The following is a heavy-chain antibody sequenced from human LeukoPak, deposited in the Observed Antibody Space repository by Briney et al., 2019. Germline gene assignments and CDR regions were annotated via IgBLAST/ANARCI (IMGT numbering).Heavy chain of an antibody. CDR2: ITSNGGST. CDR3: VKGRCSGSSCYGGDY. V-gene: IGHV3-64D*06. D-gene: IGHD2-2*01. CDR1: GFTFDDYA. J-gene: IGHJ4*02. Sequence: QPGGSLRLSCAASGFTFDDYAMHWVRQAPGKGLEYVSAITSNGGSTYYADSVKGRFTISRDNSKNTLYLQMSSLRAEDTAVYYCVKGRCSGSSCYGGDYWGQGTLVTVSS.